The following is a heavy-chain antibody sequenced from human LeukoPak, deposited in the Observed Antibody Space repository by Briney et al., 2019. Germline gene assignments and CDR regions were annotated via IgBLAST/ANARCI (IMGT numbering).Heavy chain of an antibody. Sequence: GGSLRLSCAASGFTVSSNYMSWVRQAPGKGLEWVSIIYPGGSTYYADSVKGRFTISRDNSKNTLYLQMNNLRAEDTAVYYCARAPLSGYDYWGQGTLVTVSS. D-gene: IGHD5-12*01. CDR1: GFTVSSNY. CDR3: ARAPLSGYDY. J-gene: IGHJ4*02. CDR2: IYPGGST. V-gene: IGHV3-53*01.